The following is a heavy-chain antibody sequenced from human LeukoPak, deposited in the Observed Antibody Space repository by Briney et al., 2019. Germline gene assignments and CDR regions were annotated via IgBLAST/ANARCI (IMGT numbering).Heavy chain of an antibody. Sequence: SETLSLTCAVYGGSFSGYYWSWIRQPPGKGLEWIGYIYYSGSTNYNPSLKSRVTISVDTSKNQFSLKLSSVTAADTAVYYCARSLYSGSQNWFDPWGQGTLVTVSS. CDR2: IYYSGST. J-gene: IGHJ5*02. V-gene: IGHV4-59*01. D-gene: IGHD1-26*01. CDR1: GGSFSGYY. CDR3: ARSLYSGSQNWFDP.